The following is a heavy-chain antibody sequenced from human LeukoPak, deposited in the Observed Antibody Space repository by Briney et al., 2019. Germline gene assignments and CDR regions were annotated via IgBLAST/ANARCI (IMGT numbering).Heavy chain of an antibody. J-gene: IGHJ4*02. D-gene: IGHD6-19*01. CDR3: AKDLSAVAGLIDY. CDR2: ISGSDGST. CDR1: GFTFSRYA. Sequence: GGSLRLSCAASGFTFSRYAMSWVRQAPGKGLEWVSAISGSDGSTCYADSVKGRFTISRDNSKNTLYLQMNSLRAEDTAKYYCAKDLSAVAGLIDYWGQGTLVTVSS. V-gene: IGHV3-23*01.